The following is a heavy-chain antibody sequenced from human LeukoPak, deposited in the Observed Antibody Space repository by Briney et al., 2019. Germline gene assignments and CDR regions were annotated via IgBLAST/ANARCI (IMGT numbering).Heavy chain of an antibody. CDR1: GGSISSSSYY. CDR2: IYYSGSA. D-gene: IGHD3-3*01. J-gene: IGHJ4*02. V-gene: IGHV4-39*07. CDR3: ARDPPIWSGYYKDDC. Sequence: PSETLSLTCNVSGGSISSSSYYWGWIRQPPGKGLEWIGSIYYSGSAYYNPSLKSRVTISIDTSKNQFSLKLTSVTAADTAVYYCARDPPIWSGYYKDDCWGLGTLVTVSS.